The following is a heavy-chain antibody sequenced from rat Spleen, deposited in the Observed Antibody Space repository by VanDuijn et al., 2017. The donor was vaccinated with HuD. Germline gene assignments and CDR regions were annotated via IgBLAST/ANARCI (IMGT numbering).Heavy chain of an antibody. CDR1: GFTFSNYD. J-gene: IGHJ2*01. D-gene: IGHD1-11*01. Sequence: EVQLVESGGGLVQPGRSMKLSCAASGFTFSNYDMAWVRQAPTKGLEWVASITYDDTGTYYRDFVKGRFTISRDNAKSTLYLQMDSLRSEDTATYYCATHGGSFDYWGQGVMVTVSS. CDR3: ATHGGSFDY. V-gene: IGHV5-22*01. CDR2: ITYDDTGT.